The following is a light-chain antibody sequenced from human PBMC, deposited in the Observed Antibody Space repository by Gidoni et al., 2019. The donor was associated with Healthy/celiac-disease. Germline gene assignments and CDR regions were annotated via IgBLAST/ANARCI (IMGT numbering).Light chain of an antibody. Sequence: AIRMTQSPSSFSASTGDRVTITCRASQGISSYLAWYHQKPGKAPKLLIYAASTLQSGVPSRFSGSGSGTDFTLTISCLQSEDFATYYCQQYYSYPRTFXQXTKVEIK. CDR2: AAS. CDR1: QGISSY. V-gene: IGKV1-8*01. J-gene: IGKJ1*01. CDR3: QQYYSYPRT.